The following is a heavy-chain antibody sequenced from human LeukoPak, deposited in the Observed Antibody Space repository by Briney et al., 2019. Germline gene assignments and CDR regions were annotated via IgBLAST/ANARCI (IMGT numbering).Heavy chain of an antibody. J-gene: IGHJ3*02. CDR1: GFTFSSYA. V-gene: IGHV3-30-3*02. Sequence: GGSLRLSCAASGFTFSSYAMHWVRQAPGKGLEWVAVISYDGSNKYYADSVKGRFTISRDNSKNTLYLQMNSLRAEDTALYYCAKSLGTTVTTDDAFDIWGQGTMVTVSS. D-gene: IGHD4-17*01. CDR2: ISYDGSNK. CDR3: AKSLGTTVTTDDAFDI.